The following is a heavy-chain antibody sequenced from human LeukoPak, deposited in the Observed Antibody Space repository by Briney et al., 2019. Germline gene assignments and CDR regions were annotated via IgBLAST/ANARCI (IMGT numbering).Heavy chain of an antibody. CDR3: ARDLVAAAGGDP. CDR1: GYTFTDYY. D-gene: IGHD6-13*01. Sequence: ASVKVSCKASGYTFTDYYMHWVRQAPGQGLEWMGWINPSSGGTNYAQKFQGRVTVTRDTSISTAYMDLSRLRSDDTAVYYCARDLVAAAGGDPWGQGTLVTVSS. CDR2: INPSSGGT. J-gene: IGHJ5*02. V-gene: IGHV1-2*02.